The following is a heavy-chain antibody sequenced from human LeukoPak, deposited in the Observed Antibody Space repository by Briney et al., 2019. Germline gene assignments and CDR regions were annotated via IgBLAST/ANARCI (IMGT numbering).Heavy chain of an antibody. Sequence: GGSLRLSCAASGFTFSNYWMHWVRQAPGKGLEWVANNQQDGSEQYYVDSVKGRFTISRDNAKNSLYLQMNSLRAGDTAVYYCVTGPFDYWGQGTLVTVSS. CDR1: GFTFSNYW. J-gene: IGHJ4*02. D-gene: IGHD3-10*01. V-gene: IGHV3-7*01. CDR3: VTGPFDY. CDR2: NQQDGSEQ.